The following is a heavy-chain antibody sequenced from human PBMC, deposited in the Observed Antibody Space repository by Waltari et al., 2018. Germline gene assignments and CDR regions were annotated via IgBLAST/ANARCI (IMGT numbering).Heavy chain of an antibody. D-gene: IGHD5-18*01. V-gene: IGHV4-39*01. Sequence: QLQLQESGPGLVKPSETLSLTCTVSGGSISSSSYYWGWIRQPPGKGLEWIGSIHYSGSTYYNPSLKSRVTISVDTSKNQFSLKLSSVTAADTAVYYCARRLTAMAYGWFDPWGQGTLVTVSS. J-gene: IGHJ5*02. CDR3: ARRLTAMAYGWFDP. CDR1: GGSISSSSYY. CDR2: IHYSGST.